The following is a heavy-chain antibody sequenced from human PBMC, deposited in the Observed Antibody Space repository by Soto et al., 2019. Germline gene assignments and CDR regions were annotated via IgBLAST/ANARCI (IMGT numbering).Heavy chain of an antibody. D-gene: IGHD3-9*01. V-gene: IGHV3-23*01. J-gene: IGHJ4*02. CDR3: AKVRTYDILTGYYPDLVHDY. CDR1: GFTFTNYA. CDR2: ISGSGGST. Sequence: EVQLLESGGGLVQPGGSLRLSCAASGFTFTNYAMSWVRQAPGKGLEWVSGISGSGGSTYYAGSVKGRFTISRDNSKNMLYLQMNSLRAEDTAVYYCAKVRTYDILTGYYPDLVHDYWGQGTLVTVSS.